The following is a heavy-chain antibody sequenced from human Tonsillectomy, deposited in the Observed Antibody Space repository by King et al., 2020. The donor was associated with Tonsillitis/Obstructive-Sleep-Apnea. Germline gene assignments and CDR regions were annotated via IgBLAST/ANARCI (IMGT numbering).Heavy chain of an antibody. Sequence: QLVQSGGGLVQPGGSLRLSCAASGFTISRNAMSWVRQRPGKGLEWVSSISDSAGSTYYADPVKGRFTISRDNSENTLSLQMNSLRAEDTAVYYCAKDRTWASTSEGTYDIWGQGTMVTVSP. CDR3: AKDRTWASTSEGTYDI. J-gene: IGHJ3*02. CDR2: ISDSAGST. V-gene: IGHV3-23*04. CDR1: GFTISRNA. D-gene: IGHD1-1*01.